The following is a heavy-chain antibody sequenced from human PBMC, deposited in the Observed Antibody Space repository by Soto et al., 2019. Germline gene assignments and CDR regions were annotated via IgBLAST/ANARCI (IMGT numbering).Heavy chain of an antibody. Sequence: ASVKVSCKVSGYTLTELSMHWVRQAPGKGLEWMGGFDPEDGETIYAQKFQGRVTMTEDTSTDTAYMELSSLRSEDTAVYYCATALSREEGVGGFNYGGRETRVPFSS. D-gene: IGHD3-16*01. CDR2: FDPEDGET. CDR3: ATALSREEGVGGFNY. V-gene: IGHV1-24*01. J-gene: IGHJ4*02. CDR1: GYTLTELS.